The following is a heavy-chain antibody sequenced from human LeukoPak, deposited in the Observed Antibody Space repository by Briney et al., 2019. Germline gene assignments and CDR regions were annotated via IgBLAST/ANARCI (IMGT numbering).Heavy chain of an antibody. J-gene: IGHJ4*02. CDR3: ARGVRQQLVRNFDY. V-gene: IGHV3-21*01. CDR1: GLTFSSYS. CDR2: ISSSSSYI. D-gene: IGHD6-13*01. Sequence: PGGSLRLSCAASGLTFSSYSMNWVRQAPGKGLEWVSSISSSSSYIYYADSVKGRFTISRDNAKNSLYLQMNSLRAEDTAVYYCARGVRQQLVRNFDYWGQGTLVTVSS.